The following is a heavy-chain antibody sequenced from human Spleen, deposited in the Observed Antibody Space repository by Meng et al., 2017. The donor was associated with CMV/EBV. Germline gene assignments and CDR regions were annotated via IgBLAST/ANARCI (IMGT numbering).Heavy chain of an antibody. D-gene: IGHD6-13*01. J-gene: IGHJ6*02. CDR1: GGTFSSYA. CDR3: ARVLYSSSDYYYGMDV. Sequence: SVKVSCKASGGTFSSYAISWVRQAPGQGLEWMGGIIPIFGTANYAQKFQGRVTITTDESTSTAYMELSSLRSEDTAVYYCARVLYSSSDYYYGMDVWGQGTTVTVSS. CDR2: IIPIFGTA. V-gene: IGHV1-69*05.